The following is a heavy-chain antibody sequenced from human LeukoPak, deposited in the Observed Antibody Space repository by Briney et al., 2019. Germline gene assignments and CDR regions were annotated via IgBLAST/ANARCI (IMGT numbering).Heavy chain of an antibody. V-gene: IGHV4-59*01. CDR3: GGEPPPHPPPQGSRPHIRRHHQTTVPSGAGLCDRWGHGGVFLGEGGGGGGSSSWYDY. D-gene: IGHD3-16*01. CDR2: IYYSGST. CDR1: GGSISSYY. J-gene: IGHJ4*02. Sequence: SETLSLTCTVSGGSISSYYWSWIRQPPGKGLEWIGYIYYSGSTNYNPSLKSRVTISVDTSKNQFSLKLSSVTAADTAGYYCGGEPPPHPPPQGSRPHIRRHHQTTVPSGAGLCDRWGHGGVFLGEGGGGGGSSSWYDYWGQGTLVTVSS.